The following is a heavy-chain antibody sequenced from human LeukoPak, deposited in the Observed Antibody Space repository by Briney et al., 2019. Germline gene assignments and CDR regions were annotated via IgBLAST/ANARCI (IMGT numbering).Heavy chain of an antibody. J-gene: IGHJ4*02. V-gene: IGHV3-49*03. Sequence: GGSLRLSCATSGFSFGDHGVSWFRQAPGKGPEWISFIKTKTCGATTEYAASVKGRFTISRDESTGIAYLQMDSLKHEDTAMYYCSRGVIVGAAYFDYWGQGTLVTVSS. CDR1: GFSFGDHG. CDR3: SRGVIVGAAYFDY. CDR2: IKTKTCGATT. D-gene: IGHD1-26*01.